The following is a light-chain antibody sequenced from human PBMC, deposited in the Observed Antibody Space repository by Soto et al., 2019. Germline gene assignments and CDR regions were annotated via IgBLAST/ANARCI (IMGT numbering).Light chain of an antibody. CDR2: GAY. Sequence: EIGLTQSPGTLSLSPGERATLSCRASQSVSSSYLAWYQQKPGQAPRLLIYGAYSRATGIPDRFSGSGSGTDFTLTISRLEHEDFAVYYCQKYGSSPRFTFGPGTKVDIK. V-gene: IGKV3-20*01. CDR1: QSVSSSY. CDR3: QKYGSSPRFT. J-gene: IGKJ3*01.